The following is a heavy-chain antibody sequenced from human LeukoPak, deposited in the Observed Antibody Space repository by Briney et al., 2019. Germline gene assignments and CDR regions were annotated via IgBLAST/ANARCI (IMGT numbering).Heavy chain of an antibody. D-gene: IGHD3-16*01. J-gene: IGHJ6*02. CDR1: GFTFSSYW. V-gene: IGHV3-7*03. Sequence: GGFLRLSCAASGFTFSSYWMDWTRQAPGKGLEWVASINHNGNVNYYVDSVKGRFTISRDNAKNSLYLQMSNLRAEDTAVYFCARGGGLDVWGQGATVTVSS. CDR2: INHNGNVN. CDR3: ARGGGLDV.